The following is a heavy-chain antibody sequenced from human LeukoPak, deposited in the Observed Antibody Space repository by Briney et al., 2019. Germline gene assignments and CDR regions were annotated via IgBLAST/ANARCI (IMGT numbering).Heavy chain of an antibody. J-gene: IGHJ4*02. CDR2: IRYDGSNK. V-gene: IGHV3-30*02. CDR1: GFTFDDYA. Sequence: GGSLRLSCAASGFTFDDYAMHWVRQAPGKGLEWVAFIRYDGSNKYYADSVKGRFTISRDNSKNTLYLQMNSLRAEDTAVYYCAKDLSSSGWGGYFDYWGQGTLVTVSS. CDR3: AKDLSSSGWGGYFDY. D-gene: IGHD6-19*01.